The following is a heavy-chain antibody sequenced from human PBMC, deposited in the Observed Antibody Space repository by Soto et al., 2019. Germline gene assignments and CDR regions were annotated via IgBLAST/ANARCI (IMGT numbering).Heavy chain of an antibody. J-gene: IGHJ5*02. CDR3: ARGDRQLVRRKAKNWFDP. D-gene: IGHD6-6*01. V-gene: IGHV4-59*12. CDR1: GGSISSYY. Sequence: PSETLSLTCTVSGGSISSYYWSWIRQHPGKGLEWIGYIYYSGSTYYNPSLKSRVTISVDTSKNQFSLKLSSVTAADTAVYYCARGDRQLVRRKAKNWFDPWGQGTLVTVSS. CDR2: IYYSGST.